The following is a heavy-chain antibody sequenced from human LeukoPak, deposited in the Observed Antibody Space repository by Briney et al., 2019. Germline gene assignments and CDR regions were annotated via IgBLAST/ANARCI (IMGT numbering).Heavy chain of an antibody. CDR3: ARDLGVCGFQNGMDV. CDR2: INPSGGST. Sequence: ASVKVSCKASGYTLTSYYMHWVRQAPGQGLEWMGIINPSGGSTSYAQKFQGRVTMTRDTSTSTVYMELSSLRSEDTAVYYCARDLGVCGFQNGMDVWGQGTTVTVSS. V-gene: IGHV1-46*01. CDR1: GYTLTSYY. J-gene: IGHJ6*02. D-gene: IGHD2-8*01.